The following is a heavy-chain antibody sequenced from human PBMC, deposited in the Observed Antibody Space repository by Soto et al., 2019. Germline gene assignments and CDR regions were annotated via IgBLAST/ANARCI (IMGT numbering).Heavy chain of an antibody. CDR2: IKSKTDGGTT. V-gene: IGHV3-15*01. CDR3: TSRRPGIAFDP. Sequence: VGSLRLSCAASGFTFSNAWMSWVRQAPGKGLEWVGRIKSKTDGGTTDYAAPVKGRFTISRDDSKNTLYLQMNSLKTEDTAVYYCTSRRPGIAFDPWGQGTLVTVSS. D-gene: IGHD6-13*01. J-gene: IGHJ5*02. CDR1: GFTFSNAW.